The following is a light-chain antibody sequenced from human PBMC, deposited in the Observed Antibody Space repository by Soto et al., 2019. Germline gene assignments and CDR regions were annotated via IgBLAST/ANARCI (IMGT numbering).Light chain of an antibody. CDR1: QSVSTY. Sequence: IVMTQSPATMSVSPGDRASLSCRASQSVSTYLAWYQQKSGQAPRLLIYDTSNRATGVPARFSGSGSGTDFTLTISSLEPEDIAFYYCHQRSNWPLTFGGGTKVDIK. V-gene: IGKV3-11*01. CDR2: DTS. CDR3: HQRSNWPLT. J-gene: IGKJ4*01.